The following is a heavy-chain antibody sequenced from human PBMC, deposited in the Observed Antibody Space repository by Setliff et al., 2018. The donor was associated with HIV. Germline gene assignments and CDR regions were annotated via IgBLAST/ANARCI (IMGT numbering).Heavy chain of an antibody. CDR2: INPNSGGT. CDR1: GYTFTGYY. V-gene: IGHV1-2*02. Sequence: ASVKVSCKASGYTFTGYYMHWVRQAPGQGLEWMGWINPNSGGTNYAQKFQGRVTVTRDTSISTVYMELSRLRSDDTAVYYCARVRYCGGDCYPDAFDIWGQGTMVTVSS. CDR3: ARVRYCGGDCYPDAFDI. J-gene: IGHJ3*02. D-gene: IGHD2-21*02.